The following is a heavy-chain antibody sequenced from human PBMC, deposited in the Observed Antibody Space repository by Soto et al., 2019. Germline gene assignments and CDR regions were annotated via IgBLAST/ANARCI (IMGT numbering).Heavy chain of an antibody. D-gene: IGHD6-13*01. V-gene: IGHV3-15*01. CDR3: TTDAETEYSNSWCRTYNWFDP. J-gene: IGHJ5*02. CDR1: GFPFTNAW. CDR2: MKSNSDGGAT. Sequence: PGGSLRLSCEASGFPFTNAWMSWVRQAPGKGLEWVGRMKSNSDGGATDFATPVKDRFIITRDDAKHTLYLHMSGLKTEDTAVYYCTTDAETEYSNSWCRTYNWFDPWGQGTPVTVSS.